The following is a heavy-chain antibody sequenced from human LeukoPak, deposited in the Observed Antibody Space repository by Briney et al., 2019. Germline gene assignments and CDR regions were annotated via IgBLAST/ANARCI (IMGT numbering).Heavy chain of an antibody. CDR2: IYPGDSDT. Sequence: GESLKISCSGSGSSFSNYWIGWVRQMPGKGLEWMGIIYPGDSDTRYSPSFRGQVTISADKSISTAYLQWGSLKASDTAVYYCARLQAKLQNVLGYFEYWGQGTLVTVSS. J-gene: IGHJ4*02. V-gene: IGHV5-51*01. D-gene: IGHD2-15*01. CDR3: ARLQAKLQNVLGYFEY. CDR1: GSSFSNYW.